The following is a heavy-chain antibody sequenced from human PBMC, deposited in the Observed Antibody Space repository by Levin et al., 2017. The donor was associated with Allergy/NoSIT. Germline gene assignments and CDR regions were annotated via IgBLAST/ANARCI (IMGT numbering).Heavy chain of an antibody. CDR2: IYYSGST. J-gene: IGHJ2*01. CDR3: ARRGGGGAGGGQQWLEGSYWYFDL. Sequence: SQTLSLTCTVSGGSISSYYWSWIRQPPGKGLEWIGYIYYSGSTNYNPSLKSRVTISVDTSKNQFSLKLSSVTAADTAVYYCARRGGGGAGGGQQWLEGSYWYFDLWGRGTLVTVSS. CDR1: GGSISSYY. V-gene: IGHV4-59*01. D-gene: IGHD6-19*01.